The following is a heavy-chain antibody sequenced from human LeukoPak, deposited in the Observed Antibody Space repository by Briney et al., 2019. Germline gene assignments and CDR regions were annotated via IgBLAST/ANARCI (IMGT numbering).Heavy chain of an antibody. Sequence: GESLKISCKGSGYNFINHWIGWVRQMPGKGLEWMGIIYPGDSETRYSPSFQGQVTISDDKSISTAYLQWSSLKASDTAMYYCARYCSGSSCFHYGMDVWGHGTTVTVSS. CDR1: GYNFINHW. D-gene: IGHD2-15*01. CDR3: ARYCSGSSCFHYGMDV. CDR2: IYPGDSET. V-gene: IGHV5-51*01. J-gene: IGHJ6*02.